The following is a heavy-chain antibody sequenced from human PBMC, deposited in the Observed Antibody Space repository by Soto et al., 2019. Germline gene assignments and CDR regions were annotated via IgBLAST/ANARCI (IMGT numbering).Heavy chain of an antibody. Sequence: QVQLVQSGAEVKKPGASLKVSCKASGYGFTNYGISWVRQAPGQGLEWMGWISTYNGNAEYAQTVQGRVTMTTDTYTSTVYMELRSLRSDDTAVYYCARLVGGVYEGDFDHWGQGTLVTVSS. CDR1: GYGFTNYG. D-gene: IGHD3-10*01. V-gene: IGHV1-18*01. J-gene: IGHJ4*02. CDR2: ISTYNGNA. CDR3: ARLVGGVYEGDFDH.